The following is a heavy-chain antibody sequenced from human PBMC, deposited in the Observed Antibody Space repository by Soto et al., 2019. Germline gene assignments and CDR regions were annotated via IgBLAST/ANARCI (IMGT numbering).Heavy chain of an antibody. J-gene: IGHJ4*02. CDR1: GGSFSGYY. Sequence: QVHLQQWGAGLLKPSETLSLTCAVYGGSFSGYYWSWIRQPPGKGLEWIGEINNGGSSNYNPSLKSRGSMSVGTSNNQFSLKLTSVTAADTAVYYCANDYGGTNGGGYWGQGTLVTVSS. CDR3: ANDYGGTNGGGY. V-gene: IGHV4-34*01. D-gene: IGHD4-17*01. CDR2: INNGGSS.